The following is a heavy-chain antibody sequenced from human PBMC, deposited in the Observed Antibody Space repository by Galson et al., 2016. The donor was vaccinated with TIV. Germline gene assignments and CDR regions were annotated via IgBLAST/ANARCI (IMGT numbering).Heavy chain of an antibody. V-gene: IGHV1-69*04. J-gene: IGHJ6*02. Sequence: SVNVSCKASGYTFNKYGVSWVRQAPGQGLEWVGRIIPILGVTNHAQNFQGRVTITADKSTSTVYMDLSNLKSDDTAVYFCARVSPDSRGGSGMAVWGQGTTVTVSS. CDR2: IIPILGVT. CDR1: GYTFNKYG. D-gene: IGHD3-16*01. CDR3: ARVSPDSRGGSGMAV.